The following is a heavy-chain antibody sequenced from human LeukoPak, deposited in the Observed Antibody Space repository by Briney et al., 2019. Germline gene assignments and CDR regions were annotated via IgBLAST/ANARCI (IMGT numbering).Heavy chain of an antibody. J-gene: IGHJ4*02. D-gene: IGHD3-10*01. CDR3: ARHTYYYTSRSYLFDY. Sequence: PSETLSLTCTVSGDSISSGDYYWSWIRQPAGKGLEWIGRIYYSGSTYYNPSLKSRVTISVDTSKSQFSLKLSSVTAADTAVYYCARHTYYYTSRSYLFDYWGQGTLVTVSS. CDR2: IYYSGST. V-gene: IGHV4-39*01. CDR1: GDSISSGDYY.